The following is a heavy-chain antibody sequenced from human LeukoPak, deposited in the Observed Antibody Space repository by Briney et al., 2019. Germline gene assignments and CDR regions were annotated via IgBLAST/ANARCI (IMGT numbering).Heavy chain of an antibody. V-gene: IGHV1-18*01. CDR3: ASGRGIAARAYYFGY. J-gene: IGHJ4*02. Sequence: ASVKVSCKASGYTFTSYGISWVRQAPGQGLEWMGWISAYNGNTNYAQKLQGRVTMTTDTSTSTAYMELRSLRSDDTAVYYCASGRGIAARAYYFGYWGQGTLVTVSS. CDR1: GYTFTSYG. D-gene: IGHD6-6*01. CDR2: ISAYNGNT.